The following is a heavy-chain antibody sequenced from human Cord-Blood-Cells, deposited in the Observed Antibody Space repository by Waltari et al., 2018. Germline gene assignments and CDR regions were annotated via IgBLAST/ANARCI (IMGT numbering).Heavy chain of an antibody. D-gene: IGHD2-2*01. V-gene: IGHV4-38-2*02. Sequence: QVQLQESGPGLVKPSETLSLTCTVSGYSISSGYYWGWIRQPPGKGLEWIGSIYHSGRTYYSPSLKSRVTISVDTSKNQFSPKLSSVTAADTAVYYCARGRVYDIVVVPAAKGAFDIWGQGTMVTVSS. CDR2: IYHSGRT. CDR3: ARGRVYDIVVVPAAKGAFDI. J-gene: IGHJ3*02. CDR1: GYSISSGYY.